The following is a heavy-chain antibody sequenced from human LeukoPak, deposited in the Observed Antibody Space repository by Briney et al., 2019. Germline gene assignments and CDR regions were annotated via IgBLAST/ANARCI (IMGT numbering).Heavy chain of an antibody. Sequence: SETLSLTCTVSGGSITSDYWSWIRQPPGTGLEWIGSIFYTGSTNYNPSLKSRVTISVDTSKKQFSLKLSSVTAADTAVYHCARSIAAAGPLDYWGQGTLVTVSS. D-gene: IGHD6-13*01. V-gene: IGHV4-59*01. CDR1: GGSITSDY. J-gene: IGHJ4*02. CDR3: ARSIAAAGPLDY. CDR2: IFYTGST.